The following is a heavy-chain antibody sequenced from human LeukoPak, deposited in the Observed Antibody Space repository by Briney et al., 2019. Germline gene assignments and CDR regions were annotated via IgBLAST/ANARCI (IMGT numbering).Heavy chain of an antibody. CDR2: IHYSGST. D-gene: IGHD2-2*01. CDR3: ARRSQVVPAAGRPFDI. V-gene: IGHV4-39*01. CDR1: GGSISSSSYY. Sequence: PSETLSLTCTVSGGSISSSSYYWGWIRQPPGKGLEWIGSIHYSGSTYYNPSLKSRVTISVDTSKNPFSLKLSSVTAADTAVYYCARRSQVVPAAGRPFDIWGQGTMVTVSS. J-gene: IGHJ3*02.